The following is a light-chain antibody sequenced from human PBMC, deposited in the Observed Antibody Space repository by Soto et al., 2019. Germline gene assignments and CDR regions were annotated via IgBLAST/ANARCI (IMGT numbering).Light chain of an antibody. J-gene: IGKJ4*01. CDR2: DAS. Sequence: EIVLTQSPATVSLSPGERATLSCRATQSISSFLAWYQQRPGQPPRLLIYDASNRATGIPARFSGSGSETDFTLTNSSLDPEDFAVYYCQQRSAWPITFDGGTRVEIK. V-gene: IGKV3-11*01. CDR3: QQRSAWPIT. CDR1: QSISSF.